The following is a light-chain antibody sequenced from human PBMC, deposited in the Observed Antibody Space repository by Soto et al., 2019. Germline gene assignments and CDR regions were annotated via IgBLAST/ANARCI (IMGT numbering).Light chain of an antibody. CDR2: EAS. CDR1: QSVGSTY. V-gene: IGKV3-20*01. CDR3: QQFGTSPRYT. J-gene: IGKJ2*01. Sequence: EILLTQSPGTLSLSPGERATLSCRTSQSVGSTYLAWYQQKPGQAPRLLIYEASRRATGIPDRFSGSGSGTDINLTISRLEPEDFAVYYCQQFGTSPRYTFGQGTKLEI.